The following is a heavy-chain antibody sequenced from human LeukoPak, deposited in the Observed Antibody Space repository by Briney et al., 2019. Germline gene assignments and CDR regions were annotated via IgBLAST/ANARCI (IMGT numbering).Heavy chain of an antibody. V-gene: IGHV1-8*01. J-gene: IGHJ6*03. CDR1: GYTFTSYD. Sequence: ASVKVSCKASGYTFTSYDINWVRQATGKGLEWMGWMNPNSGNNGYAQKLQGRVTMTRNTSISTAYMELSSLRSEDTAVYYCARASCSGGSCYSLIGAYYYYYMDVWGKGTTVTISS. CDR2: MNPNSGNN. D-gene: IGHD2-15*01. CDR3: ARASCSGGSCYSLIGAYYYYYMDV.